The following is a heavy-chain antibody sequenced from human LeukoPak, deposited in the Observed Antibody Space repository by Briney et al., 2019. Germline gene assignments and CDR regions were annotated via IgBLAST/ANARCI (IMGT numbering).Heavy chain of an antibody. CDR1: GGSFSGYY. D-gene: IGHD3-22*01. CDR3: ARGRQEVSMIVVVMTAVSYYLDV. V-gene: IGHV4-34*01. Sequence: SETLSLTCAVYGGSFSGYYWTWIRQAPGKGLEWIGEINPSGRISYNPSLKSRLTISVDASKNQFSLNLRSLTAADTAVYYRARGRQEVSMIVVVMTAVSYYLDVWGKGTTVTVS. CDR2: INPSGRI. J-gene: IGHJ6*03.